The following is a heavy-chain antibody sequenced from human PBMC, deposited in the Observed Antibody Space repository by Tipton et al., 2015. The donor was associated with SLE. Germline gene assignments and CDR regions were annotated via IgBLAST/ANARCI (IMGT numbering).Heavy chain of an antibody. CDR3: ARSAIIDPFDF. V-gene: IGHV4-59*11. Sequence: TLSLTCSVSGGSFNTHYWSWIRQPPGKGLEWIGVLYYSGTTNYNSSLKSRVTISVDTSKNQFSLKLNSVTAADTAVYFCARSAIIDPFDFWGQGTLVTVSS. D-gene: IGHD3-3*01. CDR1: GGSFNTHY. J-gene: IGHJ4*02. CDR2: LYYSGTT.